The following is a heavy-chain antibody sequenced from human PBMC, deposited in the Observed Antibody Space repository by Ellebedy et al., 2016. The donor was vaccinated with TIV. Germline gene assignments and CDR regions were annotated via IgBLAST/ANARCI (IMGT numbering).Heavy chain of an antibody. CDR1: GGSFSGYY. J-gene: IGHJ4*02. CDR3: ARRRRDMVRGVEFDY. CDR2: INHSGST. D-gene: IGHD3-10*01. Sequence: MPSETLSLTCAVYGGSFSGYYWSWIRQPPGKGLEWIGEINHSGSTNYNPSLKSRVTISVDTSKNQFSLKLSSVTAADTAVYYCARRRRDMVRGVEFDYWGQGTLVTVSS. V-gene: IGHV4-34*01.